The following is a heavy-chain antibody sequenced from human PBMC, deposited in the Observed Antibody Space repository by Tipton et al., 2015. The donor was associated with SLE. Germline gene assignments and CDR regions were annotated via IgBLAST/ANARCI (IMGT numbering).Heavy chain of an antibody. CDR1: GFSLNKPRMG. J-gene: IGHJ4*02. CDR2: IFSGDEK. V-gene: IGHV2-26*01. Sequence: LVKPTETLTLTCTVSGFSLNKPRMGVSWIRQPPGKALEWLAQIFSGDEKSFTSSLQHRLSLSTDTSTSQVLLSMTDMDPVDTATYFCARVDQYSTSSAFNFDFWGQGILVTVSS. CDR3: ARVDQYSTSSAFNFDF. D-gene: IGHD6-6*01.